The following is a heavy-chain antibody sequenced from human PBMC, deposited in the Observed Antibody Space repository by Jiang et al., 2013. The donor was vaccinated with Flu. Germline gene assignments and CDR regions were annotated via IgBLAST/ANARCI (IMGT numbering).Heavy chain of an antibody. CDR2: IIPIFGTA. Sequence: AISWVRQAPGQGLEWMGGIIPIFGTANYAQKFQGRVTITADESTSTAYMELSSLRSEDTAVYYCARDQGIAAAATGGYFDYWGQGTLVTVSS. D-gene: IGHD6-13*01. J-gene: IGHJ4*02. CDR3: ARDQGIAAAATGGYFDY. CDR1: A. V-gene: IGHV1-69*01.